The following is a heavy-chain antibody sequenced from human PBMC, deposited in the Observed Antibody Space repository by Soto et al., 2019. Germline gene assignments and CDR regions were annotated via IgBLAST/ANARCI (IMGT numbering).Heavy chain of an antibody. CDR1: VYTFTIYD. CDR2: INPDSGDT. V-gene: IGHV1-3*01. J-gene: IGHJ4*02. CDR3: ATSDLANYGVRPGFDY. D-gene: IGHD4-17*01. Sequence: ASLKVSCKASVYTFTIYDMHWVRQAPGQRLEWMGWINPDSGDTKYSQKFQGRVTMTRDTSVSTAYMELSSLRSEDTAVYYCATSDLANYGVRPGFDYWGQGTLVTVSS.